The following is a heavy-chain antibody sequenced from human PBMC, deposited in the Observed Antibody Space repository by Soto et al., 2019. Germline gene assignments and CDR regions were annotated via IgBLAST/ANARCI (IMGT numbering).Heavy chain of an antibody. CDR2: ISWNSGSI. V-gene: IGHV3-9*01. CDR3: AKVGYCGGDCYSLWYFDL. J-gene: IGHJ2*01. Sequence: GGSLRLSCAASGFTFDDYAMHWVRQAPGKGLEWVSGISWNSGSIGYADSVKGRFTISRDNAKNSLYLQMNSLRAEDTALYYCAKVGYCGGDCYSLWYFDLWGRGTLVTAPQ. CDR1: GFTFDDYA. D-gene: IGHD2-21*02.